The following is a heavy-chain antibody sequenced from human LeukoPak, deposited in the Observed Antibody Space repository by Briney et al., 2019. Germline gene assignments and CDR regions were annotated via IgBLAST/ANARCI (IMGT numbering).Heavy chain of an antibody. CDR2: ISYDGSNK. D-gene: IGHD5-18*01. CDR1: GFTFSSYA. V-gene: IGHV3-30-3*01. CDR3: TTRARIQLWLDY. Sequence: GGSLRLSCAASGFTFSSYAMHWVRQAPGKGLEWVAVISYDGSNKYYADSVKGRFTISRDNSKNTLYLQMNSLKTEDTAVYYCTTRARIQLWLDYWGQETLVTVSS. J-gene: IGHJ4*02.